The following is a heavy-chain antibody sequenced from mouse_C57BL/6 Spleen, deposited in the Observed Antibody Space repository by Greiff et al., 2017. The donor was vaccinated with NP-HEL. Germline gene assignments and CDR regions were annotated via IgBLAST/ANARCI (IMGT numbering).Heavy chain of an antibody. CDR3: ARHDDGNDYFDY. Sequence: EVQGVESGGDLVKPGGSLKLSCAASGFTFSSYGMSWVRQTPDQRLEWVATISSGGSYTYYPASVKGRFTISRDNAKNTLYLQMSGLKSEDTAMYYCARHDDGNDYFDYWGHGATLTVAS. D-gene: IGHD2-1*01. J-gene: IGHJ2*01. CDR1: GFTFSSYG. V-gene: IGHV5-6*01. CDR2: ISSGGSYT.